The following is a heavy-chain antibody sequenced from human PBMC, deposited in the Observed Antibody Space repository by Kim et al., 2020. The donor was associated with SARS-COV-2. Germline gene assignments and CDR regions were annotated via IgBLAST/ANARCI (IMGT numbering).Heavy chain of an antibody. V-gene: IGHV4-30-4*01. Sequence: SETLSLTCTVSGGSISSGDYYWSWIRQPPGKGLEWIGYIYYSGSTYYNPSLKSRVTISVDTSKNQFSLKLSSVTAADTAVYYCARAPFLYCSSTSCYTQYYYYGMDVWGQGTTVTVSS. D-gene: IGHD2-2*02. CDR2: IYYSGST. CDR1: GGSISSGDYY. J-gene: IGHJ6*02. CDR3: ARAPFLYCSSTSCYTQYYYYGMDV.